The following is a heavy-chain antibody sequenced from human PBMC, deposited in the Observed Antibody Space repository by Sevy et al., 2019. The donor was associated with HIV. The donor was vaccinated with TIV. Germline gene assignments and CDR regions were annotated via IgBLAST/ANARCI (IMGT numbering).Heavy chain of an antibody. J-gene: IGHJ4*02. CDR3: ATTKDYYDSSGYPFDY. Sequence: ASVKVSCKVSGYTLSQLSMHWVRQAPGKGLEWVGTFDPEDGRTIYAQKFQGRVTMTEDTSTDTAYMELNSLNSEDTAVSYCATTKDYYDSSGYPFDYWGQGTQVTVSS. CDR2: FDPEDGRT. CDR1: GYTLSQLS. V-gene: IGHV1-24*01. D-gene: IGHD3-22*01.